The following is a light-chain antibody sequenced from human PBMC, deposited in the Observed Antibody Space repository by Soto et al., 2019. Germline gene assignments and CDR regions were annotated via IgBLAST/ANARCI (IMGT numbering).Light chain of an antibody. CDR3: QLYGASPKT. V-gene: IGKV3-20*01. Sequence: EVVLTQYTGTLSLSPGERATLSCRASQTVSTNYLAWYQQKPGQAPRLLIFDASTRATGIPDRFTGSGSGTDFTLTISRLEPEDFAVYYCQLYGASPKTFGQGTKVDIK. CDR2: DAS. CDR1: QTVSTNY. J-gene: IGKJ1*01.